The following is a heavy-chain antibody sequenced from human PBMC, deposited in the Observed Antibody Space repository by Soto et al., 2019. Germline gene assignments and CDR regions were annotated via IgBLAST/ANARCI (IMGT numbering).Heavy chain of an antibody. Sequence: GGSLRLSCAVSGFICSSYDMSWVRQAPGKGLEWVSTILVGGSTHYEDAVKGRFTISRDTSKNTVYLQMNSLTAGDTAVYYCAKATATSGGAFEIYGQGTMVTVSS. D-gene: IGHD1-1*01. J-gene: IGHJ3*02. V-gene: IGHV3-23*01. CDR2: ILVGGST. CDR3: AKATATSGGAFEI. CDR1: GFICSSYD.